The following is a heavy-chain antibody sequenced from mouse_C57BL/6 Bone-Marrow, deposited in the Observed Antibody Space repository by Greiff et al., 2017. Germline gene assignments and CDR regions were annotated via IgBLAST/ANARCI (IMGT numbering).Heavy chain of an antibody. D-gene: IGHD4-1*01. Sequence: EVHLVESGGGLVKPGGSLKLSCAASGFTFSSYTMSWVRQTPEKRLEWVATISGGGGNTYYPDSVKGRFTISRDNAKNTLYLQMSSLRSEDTALYYCARPGTGSYAMDYWGQGTSVTVSS. CDR2: ISGGGGNT. CDR3: ARPGTGSYAMDY. CDR1: GFTFSSYT. J-gene: IGHJ4*01. V-gene: IGHV5-9*01.